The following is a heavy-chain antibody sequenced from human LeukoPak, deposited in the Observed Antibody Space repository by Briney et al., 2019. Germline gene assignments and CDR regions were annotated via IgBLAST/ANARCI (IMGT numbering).Heavy chain of an antibody. CDR3: AREYYYYYYGMDV. CDR2: ISSSSSTI. CDR1: GFTFSSYS. V-gene: IGHV3-48*04. J-gene: IGHJ6*02. Sequence: GGSLRLSCAASGFTFSSYSMNWVRQAPGKGLEWVSYISSSSSTIYYADSVKGRFTISRDNAKNSLYLQINSLRAEDTAVYYCAREYYYYYYGMDVWGQGTTVTVSS.